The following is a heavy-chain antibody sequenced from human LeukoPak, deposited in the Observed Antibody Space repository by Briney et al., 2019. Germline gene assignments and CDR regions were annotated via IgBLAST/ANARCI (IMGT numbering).Heavy chain of an antibody. D-gene: IGHD2-15*01. CDR3: ARGMYCSGGSCYNLQYNWFDP. V-gene: IGHV3-7*04. CDR1: GFTFSSYW. J-gene: IGHJ5*02. CDR2: IKQDGSEK. Sequence: TGGSLRLSCAASGFTFSSYWMSWVRQAPGKGLEWVANIKQDGSEKYYVDSVKGRFTISRDNVKNSLYLQMNSLRAEDTAVYYCARGMYCSGGSCYNLQYNWFDPWGQGTLVTVSS.